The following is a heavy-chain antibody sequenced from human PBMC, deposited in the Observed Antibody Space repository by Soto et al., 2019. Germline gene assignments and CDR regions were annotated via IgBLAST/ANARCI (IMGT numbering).Heavy chain of an antibody. CDR3: AREGTMVRGVSYGMDV. V-gene: IGHV1-18*01. Sequence: ASVKVSFKASGYTFTSYGISWLRQAPGQGLEWMGWISAYNGNTNYAQKLQGRVTMTTDTSTSTAYMELRSLRSDDTAVYYCAREGTMVRGVSYGMDVWGQGTTVTVSS. J-gene: IGHJ6*02. D-gene: IGHD3-10*01. CDR2: ISAYNGNT. CDR1: GYTFTSYG.